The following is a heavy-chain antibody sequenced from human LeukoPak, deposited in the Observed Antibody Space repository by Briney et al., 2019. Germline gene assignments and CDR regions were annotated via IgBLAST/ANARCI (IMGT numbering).Heavy chain of an antibody. J-gene: IGHJ4*02. V-gene: IGHV1-2*02. CDR2: INPNSGGT. CDR3: ARERVRGITAKIGGFDY. CDR1: GYTFTSYD. Sequence: ASVKVSCKASGYTFTSYDINWVRQAPGQGLEWMGWINPNSGGTNYAQKFQGRVTMTRDTSISTAYMELSRLRSDDTAVYYCARERVRGITAKIGGFDYWGQGTLVTVSS. D-gene: IGHD3-10*01.